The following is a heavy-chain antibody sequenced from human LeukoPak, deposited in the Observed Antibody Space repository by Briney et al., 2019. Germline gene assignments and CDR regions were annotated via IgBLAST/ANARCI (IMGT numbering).Heavy chain of an antibody. CDR2: ISWNSGSI. CDR3: AKALGMFDCYYGMDV. J-gene: IGHJ6*02. Sequence: GGSLRLSCAASGFTFDNYAMNWVRQVPGKGLEWISLISWNSGSIGYADSAKGRFTISRDNAKNSLYLQMNSLRAEDTALYYCAKALGMFDCYYGMDVWGQGTTVTVSS. D-gene: IGHD7-27*01. V-gene: IGHV3-9*01. CDR1: GFTFDNYA.